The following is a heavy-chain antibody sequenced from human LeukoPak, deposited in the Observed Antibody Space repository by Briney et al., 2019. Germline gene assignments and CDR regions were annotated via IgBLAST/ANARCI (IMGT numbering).Heavy chain of an antibody. J-gene: IGHJ4*02. CDR2: ISYDGSKK. Sequence: GVSLRLSCTASRFTFSDYGMHWVRQAPGKGLKGLAFISYDGSKKYYVDSVKGRFTISRDNSKDTLYLQMNSLRAEDTAVYYCAKELDYGGNSPFHYWGQGTLVTVSS. CDR3: AKELDYGGNSPFHY. D-gene: IGHD4-23*01. V-gene: IGHV3-30*18. CDR1: RFTFSDYG.